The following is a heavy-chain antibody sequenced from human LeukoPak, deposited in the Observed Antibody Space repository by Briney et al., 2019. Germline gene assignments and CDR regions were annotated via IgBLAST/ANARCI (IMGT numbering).Heavy chain of an antibody. V-gene: IGHV4-39*07. CDR2: IYYSGST. Sequence: SETLSLTCCVHRGPISSSSYSWGWIRQPPGKGLDWIGSIYYSGSTYSHASLNSRHTISVDTSKNQFSLKLSSVTAADTAVYYCARSTTVVSPIWDACDIWGQGTMVTVSS. CDR1: RGPISSSSYS. J-gene: IGHJ3*02. D-gene: IGHD4-23*01. CDR3: ARSTTVVSPIWDACDI.